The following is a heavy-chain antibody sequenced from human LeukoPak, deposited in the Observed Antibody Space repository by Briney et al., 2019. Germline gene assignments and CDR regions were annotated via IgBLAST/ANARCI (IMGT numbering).Heavy chain of an antibody. CDR3: ARAYSGYDFFDY. J-gene: IGHJ4*02. CDR2: IIPIFGTA. D-gene: IGHD5-12*01. V-gene: IGHV1-69*13. CDR1: GGTFSRYA. Sequence: SVKVSCKASGGTFSRYAISWVRQAPGQGLEWMRGIIPIFGTANYAQKFQGGVTITADESTSTAYMEVSNLRSEDTAVYYCARAYSGYDFFDYWGQGILVTVSS.